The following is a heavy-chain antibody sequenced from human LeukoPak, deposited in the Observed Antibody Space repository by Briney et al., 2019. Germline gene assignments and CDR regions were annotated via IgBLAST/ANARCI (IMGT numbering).Heavy chain of an antibody. J-gene: IGHJ6*03. CDR1: GYTFTSYD. D-gene: IGHD2-15*01. V-gene: IGHV1-8*03. CDR2: MNPNSGNT. Sequence: ASVKVSCKASGYTFTSYDINWVRQATGQGLEWMGWMNPNSGNTGYAQKFQGRVTITRNTSISTAYMELSSLRSDDTAVYYCARERAEGYCSGGSCYSPYYYMDVWGKGTTVTISS. CDR3: ARERAEGYCSGGSCYSPYYYMDV.